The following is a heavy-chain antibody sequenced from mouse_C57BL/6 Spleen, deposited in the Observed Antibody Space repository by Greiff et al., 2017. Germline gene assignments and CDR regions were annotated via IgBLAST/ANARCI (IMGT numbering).Heavy chain of an antibody. V-gene: IGHV7-3*01. CDR1: GFTFTDYY. J-gene: IGHJ1*03. CDR2: IRNKANGYTT. Sequence: EVKLMESGGGLVQPGGSLSLSCAASGFTFTDYYMSWVRQPPGTALEWLGFIRNKANGYTTEYSASVKGRFTISRDNSQSILYLQMNALRAEDSAAYYCARWVEGFDVWGTGTTVTVSS. CDR3: ARWVEGFDV.